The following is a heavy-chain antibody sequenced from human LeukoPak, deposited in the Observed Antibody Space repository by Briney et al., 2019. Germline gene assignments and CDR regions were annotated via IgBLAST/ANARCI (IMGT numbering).Heavy chain of an antibody. V-gene: IGHV3-23*01. Sequence: GGSLRLSCAASGFTFSSYAMSWVRQAPGKGLEWVSAISGSGGSTYYADSVKGRLTISRDNSKNTLYLQMNSLRAEDTAVYYCAGSTVTTVSYYYGMDVWGQGTTVTVSS. D-gene: IGHD4-17*01. CDR1: GFTFSSYA. CDR3: AGSTVTTVSYYYGMDV. J-gene: IGHJ6*02. CDR2: ISGSGGST.